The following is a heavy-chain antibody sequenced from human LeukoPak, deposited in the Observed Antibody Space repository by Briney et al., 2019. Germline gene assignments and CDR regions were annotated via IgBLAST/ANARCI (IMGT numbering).Heavy chain of an antibody. J-gene: IGHJ4*02. CDR2: IKQDGSEK. D-gene: IGHD6-6*01. Sequence: PGGSLRLSCAASGFTFSSYWMSWVRQAPGKGLEWVANIKQDGSEKYYVDSVKGRFTISRDNAKNSLYLQMNSLRAEDTAVYYCARGIGHGKYSSSPLGYWGQGTLVTVSS. CDR1: GFTFSSYW. V-gene: IGHV3-7*01. CDR3: ARGIGHGKYSSSPLGY.